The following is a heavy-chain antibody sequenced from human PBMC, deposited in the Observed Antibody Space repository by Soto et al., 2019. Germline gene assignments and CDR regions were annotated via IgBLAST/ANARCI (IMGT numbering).Heavy chain of an antibody. J-gene: IGHJ5*02. CDR3: ARGGIAARRRSVVWFDP. D-gene: IGHD6-6*01. V-gene: IGHV1-8*01. CDR2: MNPNSGNT. Sequence: QVQLVQSGAEVKKPGASVKVSCKASGYTFTSYDINWVRQATGQGREWMGWMNPNSGNTGYAQKFQGRVTMTRNTSISTAYMELSSLRSEDTAVYYCARGGIAARRRSVVWFDPWGQGTLVTVSS. CDR1: GYTFTSYD.